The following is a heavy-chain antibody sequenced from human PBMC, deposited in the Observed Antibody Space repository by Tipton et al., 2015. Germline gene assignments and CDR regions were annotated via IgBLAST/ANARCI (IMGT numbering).Heavy chain of an antibody. Sequence: TLSLTCTVSGGSVTSGSYYWSWIRQPPGKGLEWIGYISYTDGAHYNPALKSRVTISVDTSKNQFSLTLSSVTAADTAVYYCARFDYGDYLTGFDPWGQGTLVTVSS. J-gene: IGHJ5*02. CDR1: GGSVTSGSYY. CDR2: ISYTDGA. D-gene: IGHD4-17*01. V-gene: IGHV4-61*01. CDR3: ARFDYGDYLTGFDP.